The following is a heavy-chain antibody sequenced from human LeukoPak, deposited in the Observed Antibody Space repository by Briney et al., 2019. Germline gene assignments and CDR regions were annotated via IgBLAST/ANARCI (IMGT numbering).Heavy chain of an antibody. CDR3: ARDWEELELRFDP. CDR1: GYTFIRYH. J-gene: IGHJ5*02. CDR2: LKLYDGSI. Sequence: ASVKVSCKASGYTFIRYHMHWVRQAPGQGLEWIGVLKLYDGSISHAQKFQGRVTMTRDTSTSTVYMELSSLRSEDTAVYYCARDWEELELRFDPWGQGTLVTVSS. D-gene: IGHD1-7*01. V-gene: IGHV1-46*01.